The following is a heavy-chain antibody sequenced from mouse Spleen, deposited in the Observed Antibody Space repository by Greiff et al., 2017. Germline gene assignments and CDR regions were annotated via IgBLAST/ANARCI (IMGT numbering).Heavy chain of an antibody. D-gene: IGHD2-2*01. Sequence: VKLQQSGAELVKPGASVKLSCKASGYTFTEYTIHWVKQRPGQGLEWLGWFYPGSGSIKYNEKFKDKATLTADKSSSTVYMELSRLTSEDSAVYFCARHEIYGYDRDWYFDVWGTGTTVTVSS. J-gene: IGHJ1*03. CDR1: GYTFTEYT. CDR3: ARHEIYGYDRDWYFDV. V-gene: IGHV1-62-2*01. CDR2: FYPGSGSI.